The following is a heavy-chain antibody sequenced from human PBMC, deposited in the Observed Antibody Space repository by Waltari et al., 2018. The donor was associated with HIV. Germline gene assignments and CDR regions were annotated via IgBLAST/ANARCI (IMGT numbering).Heavy chain of an antibody. V-gene: IGHV1-2*02. CDR3: AKTYYGPTSYYNVGAFDV. D-gene: IGHD3-10*01. Sequence: VQLVQSGAQVKEPGDSVKVSCRASGYNFNSFYLHWVRQAPGQGLQWVGFINPFSCGINYAQKFRGRVTLTRDTSIDTSFMELTGLGSDDTAVYYCAKTYYGPTSYYNVGAFDVWGQGTMVSVSS. CDR1: GYNFNSFY. J-gene: IGHJ3*01. CDR2: INPFSCGI.